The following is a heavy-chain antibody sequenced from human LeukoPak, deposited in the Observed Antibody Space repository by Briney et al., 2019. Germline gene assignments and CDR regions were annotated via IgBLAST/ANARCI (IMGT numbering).Heavy chain of an antibody. D-gene: IGHD2-15*01. CDR2: ISSSSSYI. J-gene: IGHJ5*02. Sequence: GGSLRLSCAASGFTFSSYAMSWVRQAPGKGLEWVSAISSSSSYIYYADSVKGRFTISRDNAKNSLYLQMNSLRAEDTAVYYCARGLGYCSGGSCYGPQYNWFDPWGQGTLVTVSS. CDR3: ARGLGYCSGGSCYGPQYNWFDP. V-gene: IGHV3-21*01. CDR1: GFTFSSYA.